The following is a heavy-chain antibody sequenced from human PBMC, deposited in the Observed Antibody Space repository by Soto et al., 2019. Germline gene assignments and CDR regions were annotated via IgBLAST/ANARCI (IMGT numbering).Heavy chain of an antibody. V-gene: IGHV3-30-3*01. Sequence: PGGSLRLSCAASGFTFSSYAMHWVRQAPGKGLEWVAVISYDGSNKYYADSVKGRFTISRDNSKNTLYLEMNSLRAEDTAVYYSERGIRGWRPFDYWGQGTLVTVSS. CDR2: ISYDGSNK. J-gene: IGHJ4*02. D-gene: IGHD6-19*01. CDR3: ERGIRGWRPFDY. CDR1: GFTFSSYA.